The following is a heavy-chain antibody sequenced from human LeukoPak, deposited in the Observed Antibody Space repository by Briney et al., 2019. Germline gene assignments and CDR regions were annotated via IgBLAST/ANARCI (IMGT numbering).Heavy chain of an antibody. Sequence: PGRSLRLSCAASGFTFSSYAMHWVRQAPGKGLEWVAVISYDGSNKYYADSVKGRFTISRNNSKNTLYLQMNSLRAEDTAVYYCARDRQWLAPNYFDYWGQGTLVTVSS. V-gene: IGHV3-30-3*01. CDR1: GFTFSSYA. D-gene: IGHD6-19*01. CDR2: ISYDGSNK. CDR3: ARDRQWLAPNYFDY. J-gene: IGHJ4*02.